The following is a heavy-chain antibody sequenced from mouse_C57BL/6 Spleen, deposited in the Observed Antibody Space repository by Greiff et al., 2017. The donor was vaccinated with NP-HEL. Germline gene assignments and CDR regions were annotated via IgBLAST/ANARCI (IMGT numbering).Heavy chain of an antibody. Sequence: VQLQQSGAELVKPGASVKMSCKASGYTFTSYWITWVKQRPGQGLEWIGDIYPGSGSTNYNEKFKSKATLTVDTSSSTAYMQLSSLTSEDSAVYYCARCAAYYYGSSWFAYWGQGTLVTVSA. D-gene: IGHD1-1*01. J-gene: IGHJ3*01. CDR2: IYPGSGST. CDR3: ARCAAYYYGSSWFAY. V-gene: IGHV1-55*01. CDR1: GYTFTSYW.